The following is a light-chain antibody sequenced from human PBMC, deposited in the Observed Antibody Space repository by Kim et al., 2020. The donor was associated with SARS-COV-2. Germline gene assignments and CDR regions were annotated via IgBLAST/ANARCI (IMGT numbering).Light chain of an antibody. Sequence: IVLTQSPATLSLSPGERATLTCRASQSISSSYLAWYQHKPGQAPRLLMYDTSRRATGIPDRFSGSGSGTDFTLTISRLEPEDFAVYFCQQYGRSLYTFGQGTKLEI. CDR2: DTS. CDR1: QSISSSY. J-gene: IGKJ2*01. CDR3: QQYGRSLYT. V-gene: IGKV3-20*01.